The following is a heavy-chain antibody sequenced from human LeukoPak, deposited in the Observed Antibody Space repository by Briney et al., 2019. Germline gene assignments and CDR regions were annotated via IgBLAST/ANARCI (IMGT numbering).Heavy chain of an antibody. CDR1: GYTFTSYG. CDR3: ARDYYDSSGSDY. Sequence: VKVSCKASGYTFTSYGISWVRQAPGQGLEWMGWISAYNGNTNYAQKLQGRDTITTDTTTSTAYMALRSMRSDDTAVYYCARDYYDSSGSDYWGQGTLVTVSS. CDR2: ISAYNGNT. J-gene: IGHJ4*02. D-gene: IGHD3-22*01. V-gene: IGHV1-18*01.